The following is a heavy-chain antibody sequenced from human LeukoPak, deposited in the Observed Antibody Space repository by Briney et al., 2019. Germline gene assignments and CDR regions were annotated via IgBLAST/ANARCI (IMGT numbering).Heavy chain of an antibody. J-gene: IGHJ5*02. Sequence: SETLFLTCAVYGGSFSGYYWSWIRQPPGKGLEWIGEINHSGSTNYNPSLKSRVTISVDTSKNQFSLKLSSVTAADTAVYYCARSRQSSSWFKVRNWFDPWGQGTLVTVSS. CDR1: GGSFSGYY. CDR3: ARSRQSSSWFKVRNWFDP. D-gene: IGHD6-13*01. CDR2: INHSGST. V-gene: IGHV4-34*01.